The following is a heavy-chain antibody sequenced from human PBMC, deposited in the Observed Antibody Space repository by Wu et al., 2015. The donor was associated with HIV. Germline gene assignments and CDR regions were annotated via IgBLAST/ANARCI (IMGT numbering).Heavy chain of an antibody. Sequence: QVQLVQSGAEVKKPGASVKVSCKASGYTFSTNGISWVRQAPGQGLEWMGWISAYNGNTNYAQKLQGRVTLTTDTSTSTAYMELRSLRSDDTAVYYCARDLRRWELLPXDVFDIVGQGTSGHRLF. CDR2: ISAYNGNT. D-gene: IGHD1-26*01. CDR3: ARDLRRWELLPXDVFDI. V-gene: IGHV1-18*01. J-gene: IGHJ3*02. CDR1: GYTFSTNG.